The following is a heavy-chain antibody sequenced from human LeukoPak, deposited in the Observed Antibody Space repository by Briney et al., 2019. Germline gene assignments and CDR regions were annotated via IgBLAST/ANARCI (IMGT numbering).Heavy chain of an antibody. CDR1: GFSFISYG. V-gene: IGHV3-30*18. CDR3: AKRPSDYGDYVSYFDY. D-gene: IGHD4-17*01. J-gene: IGHJ4*02. Sequence: GGSLRLSCAASGFSFISYGMHWVRQAPGKGLEWVGGISDDGRRKDYADSVKGRFTISRDNSKDTLYLQMNSLRAEDTAVYYCAKRPSDYGDYVSYFDYWGQGTLVTVSS. CDR2: ISDDGRRK.